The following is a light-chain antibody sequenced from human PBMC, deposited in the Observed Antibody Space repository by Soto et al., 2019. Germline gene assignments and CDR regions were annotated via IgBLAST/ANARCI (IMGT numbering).Light chain of an antibody. CDR1: SSDVGGYNY. J-gene: IGLJ1*01. CDR2: EVG. CDR3: SSHTSSTTLYV. V-gene: IGLV2-14*01. Sequence: QSVLTQPASVSGSPGQSITIPCTGTSSDVGGYNYVSWYQQHPGKAPKLMIYEVGNRPSGVSSRFSGSKSGSTASLTISGLQAEDEADYYCSSHTSSTTLYVFGTGTKVTVL.